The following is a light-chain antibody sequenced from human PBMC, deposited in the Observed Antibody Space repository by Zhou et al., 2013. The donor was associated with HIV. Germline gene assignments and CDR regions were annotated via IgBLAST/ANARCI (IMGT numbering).Light chain of an antibody. J-gene: IGKJ2*01. CDR1: QSVSSSY. CDR3: QQYGSSPRT. Sequence: EVVLTQSPGTLSLSPGERATLSCRASQSVSSSYLAWYQQRPGQAPRLLIYGASSRATGVPDRFSGSGSGTDFTLAISRLEPEDFAVYYCQQYGSSPRTFGQGTKPGYQT. CDR2: GAS. V-gene: IGKV3-20*01.